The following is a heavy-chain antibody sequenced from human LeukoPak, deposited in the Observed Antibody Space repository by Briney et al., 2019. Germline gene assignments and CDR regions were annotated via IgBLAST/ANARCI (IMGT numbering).Heavy chain of an antibody. CDR1: GYSFTSYW. V-gene: IGHV5-51*01. CDR3: ARFYAGDSSGYYYLEY. D-gene: IGHD3-22*01. J-gene: IGHJ4*02. Sequence: GESLKISCKGSGYSFTSYWIGWVRQMPGKGLEWMGIIYPGDSDTRYSPSFQGQVTISADKSISTAYLQWSSLKASDTAMYYCARFYAGDSSGYYYLEYWGQGTLVTVSS. CDR2: IYPGDSDT.